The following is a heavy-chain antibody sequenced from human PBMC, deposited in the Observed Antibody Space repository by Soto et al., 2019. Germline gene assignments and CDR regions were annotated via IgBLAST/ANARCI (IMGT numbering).Heavy chain of an antibody. CDR2: ISGSGGST. V-gene: IGHV3-23*01. CDR3: AKSGVSSSSWYLPFDY. Sequence: VQLLESGGGLVQPGGSLRLSCAASGFTFSSYAMSWVRQAPGKGLEWVSAISGSGGSTYYADSVKGRFTIFRDNFKNTLYLQMNSLRAEVTAVYYCAKSGVSSSSWYLPFDYWGQGTLVTVSS. CDR1: GFTFSSYA. J-gene: IGHJ4*02. D-gene: IGHD6-13*01.